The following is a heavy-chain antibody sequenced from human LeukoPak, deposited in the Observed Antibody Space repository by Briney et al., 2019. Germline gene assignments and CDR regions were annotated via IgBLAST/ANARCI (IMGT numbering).Heavy chain of an antibody. CDR3: ARGYCSGGSCYSFDC. D-gene: IGHD2-15*01. Sequence: ASVKVSCKASGYTFTGYYMHWVRQAPGQGLEWMGRINPKSGGTNYAQKFQGRVTMTRDTSISTAYMELSRLRSDDTAVYYCARGYCSGGSCYSFDCWGQGTLVTVSS. J-gene: IGHJ4*02. CDR1: GYTFTGYY. CDR2: INPKSGGT. V-gene: IGHV1-2*06.